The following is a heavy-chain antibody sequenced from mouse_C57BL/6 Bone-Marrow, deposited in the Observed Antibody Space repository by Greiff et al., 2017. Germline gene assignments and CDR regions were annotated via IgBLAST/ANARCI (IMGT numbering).Heavy chain of an antibody. Sequence: EVQLQQSGAELVRPGASVKLSCTASGFNIKDDYMHWVKQRPEQGLEWIGWIDPENGDTEYASKFQGKATITADTSSNTAYLQISSLTSEDTAVYYCTECIDGYTWFAYWGQGTLVTVSA. CDR1: GFNIKDDY. D-gene: IGHD2-3*01. V-gene: IGHV14-4*01. CDR3: TECIDGYTWFAY. CDR2: IDPENGDT. J-gene: IGHJ3*01.